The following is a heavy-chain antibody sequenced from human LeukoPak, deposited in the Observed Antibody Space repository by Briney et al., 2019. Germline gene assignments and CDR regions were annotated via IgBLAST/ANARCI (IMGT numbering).Heavy chain of an antibody. CDR1: GGSISSGGYY. CDR3: ARDPGYSSSSDHY. CDR2: IYHSGST. J-gene: IGHJ4*02. V-gene: IGHV4-30-2*01. D-gene: IGHD6-6*01. Sequence: SQTLSLTGTVSGGSISSGGYYWSWIRQPPGKGLEWIGYIYHSGSTYYNPSLKSRVTISVDRSKNQFSLKLSSVTAADTAVYYCARDPGYSSSSDHYWGQGTLVTVPS.